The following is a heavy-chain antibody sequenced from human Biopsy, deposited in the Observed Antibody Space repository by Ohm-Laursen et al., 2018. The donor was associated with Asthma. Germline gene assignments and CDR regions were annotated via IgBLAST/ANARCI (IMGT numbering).Heavy chain of an antibody. CDR2: VSSSGGAR. J-gene: IGHJ4*02. Sequence: SLRLSCAAPGFRFSDYGMHWVRQAPGKGLEWVASVSSSGGARDYADSVKGRFTISRDNSKNTLYLQMNSLRAEDTAVYYCARDAWELQKPYAYYFDYWGQGTLVTVSS. V-gene: IGHV3-23*01. CDR1: GFRFSDYG. CDR3: ARDAWELQKPYAYYFDY. D-gene: IGHD1-26*01.